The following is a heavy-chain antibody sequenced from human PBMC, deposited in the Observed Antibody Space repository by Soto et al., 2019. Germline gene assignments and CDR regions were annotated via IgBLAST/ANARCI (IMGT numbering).Heavy chain of an antibody. Sequence: QLQLQESGPGLVKPSETLSLTCTVPSDSISSSTYYWAWIRQPPGKELEWIGGIYNRGNTYYSPSLKSRXTXSXGTSKNQFSLKLSSVTAADTAVYYCARHRKGYSLDYWGQGTLVTVSS. CDR3: ARHRKGYSLDY. D-gene: IGHD5-18*01. CDR1: SDSISSSTYY. V-gene: IGHV4-39*01. J-gene: IGHJ4*02. CDR2: IYNRGNT.